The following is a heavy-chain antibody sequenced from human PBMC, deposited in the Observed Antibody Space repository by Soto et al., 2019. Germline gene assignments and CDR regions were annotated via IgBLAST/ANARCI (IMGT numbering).Heavy chain of an antibody. V-gene: IGHV4-31*03. CDR3: ARGVLH. CDR2: ISYSGST. Sequence: QVQLQESGPGLVPPSQTLSLPCTVSGGSISSGGYYWSWIRQHPGTGLEWIGHISYSGSTYYNTSFKSRVTISVDTSRTQSSLIVNSGTAADTAVYYCARGVLHWGQGTLVTVSS. CDR1: GGSISSGGYY. J-gene: IGHJ4*01.